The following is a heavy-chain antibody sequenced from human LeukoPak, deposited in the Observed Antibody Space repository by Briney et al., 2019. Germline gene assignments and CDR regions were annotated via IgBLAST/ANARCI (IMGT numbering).Heavy chain of an antibody. D-gene: IGHD4-17*01. J-gene: IGHJ4*02. V-gene: IGHV3-11*01. CDR3: ARDLDYGVYADY. CDR1: GFTFSDYY. CDR2: ISGSGSTI. Sequence: PGGSLRLSCAASGFTFSDYYMSWIRQAPGKGLEWVSYISGSGSTIYYADSVKGRLTIPRDNAKNSLYLQMNSLRAEDTAVYYCARDLDYGVYADYWGQGTLVTVSS.